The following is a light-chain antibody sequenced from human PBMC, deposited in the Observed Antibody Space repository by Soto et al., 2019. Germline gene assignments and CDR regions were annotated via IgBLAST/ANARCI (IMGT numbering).Light chain of an antibody. CDR2: SNT. J-gene: IGLJ2*01. CDR3: AAWDDSLNGPV. Sequence: QSVLTQPPSASGTPGQRVTISCSGSSSNIGSNVVNWYQQVPGTAPKLLIYSNTERPSGVPDRLSGSKSGTSASLAISGLQSEDEADYYCAAWDDSLNGPVFGGGTKVTVL. CDR1: SSNIGSNV. V-gene: IGLV1-44*01.